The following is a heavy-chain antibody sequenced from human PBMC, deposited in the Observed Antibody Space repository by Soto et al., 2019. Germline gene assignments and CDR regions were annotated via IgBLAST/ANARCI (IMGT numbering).Heavy chain of an antibody. CDR1: GFTFSSYE. V-gene: IGHV3-48*03. CDR2: ISSSGSTI. Sequence: EVQLVESGGGLVQPGGSLRLSCAASGFTFSSYEMNWVRQAPGKGLEWVSYISSSGSTIYYADSVKGRFTISRDNAKKSRYREMNVLRAEDTGVYYCARDRWGEQLWGGYYYYGMDVWGQGTTVTVSS. D-gene: IGHD5-18*01. CDR3: ARDRWGEQLWGGYYYYGMDV. J-gene: IGHJ6*02.